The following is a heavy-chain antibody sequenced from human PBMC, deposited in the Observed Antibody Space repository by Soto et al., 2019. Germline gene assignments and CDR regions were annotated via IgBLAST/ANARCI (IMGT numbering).Heavy chain of an antibody. CDR1: GYTFTSYD. Sequence: QVQLVQSGAEVKKPGASVKVSCKASGYTFTSYDINWVRQATGQGLEWMGWMNPNSGNTGYAQKFQGRVTMTRNTSISTAYMELSSLRSEDTAVYYCATRSDTYYDFWSGYVDAFDIWGQGTMVTVSS. J-gene: IGHJ3*02. CDR2: MNPNSGNT. CDR3: ATRSDTYYDFWSGYVDAFDI. V-gene: IGHV1-8*01. D-gene: IGHD3-3*01.